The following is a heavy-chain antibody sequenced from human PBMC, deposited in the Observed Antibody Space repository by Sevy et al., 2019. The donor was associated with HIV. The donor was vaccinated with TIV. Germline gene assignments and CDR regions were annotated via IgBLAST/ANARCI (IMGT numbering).Heavy chain of an antibody. J-gene: IGHJ4*02. CDR1: DYSFNSGSY. D-gene: IGHD1-26*01. CDR3: ARDPGYTGSSYPAYYFDY. V-gene: IGHV4-38-2*02. CDR2: ISHSGST. Sequence: SETLSLTCAVSDYSFNSGSYWGWIRQTPQRGLEWLGTISHSGSTYYNPSLKSRVLMSLDTSKNYFSLRLTSVTAADTAVYYCARDPGYTGSSYPAYYFDYWGQGTLVTVSS.